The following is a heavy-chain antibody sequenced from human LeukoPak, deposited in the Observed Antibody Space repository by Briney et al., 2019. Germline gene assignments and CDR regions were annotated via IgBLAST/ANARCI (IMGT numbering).Heavy chain of an antibody. J-gene: IGHJ5*02. Sequence: PGGSLRLSCAASGFTFSFHLMTWVRQAPGKGLEWVANIKYDGSEMYYVDSVKGRFTISRDNAKSSLFLQMNSLRAEDTAVYYCARVSYDLWGQGTLVTVSS. V-gene: IGHV3-7*01. D-gene: IGHD3-10*01. CDR3: ARVSYDL. CDR2: IKYDGSEM. CDR1: GFTFSFHL.